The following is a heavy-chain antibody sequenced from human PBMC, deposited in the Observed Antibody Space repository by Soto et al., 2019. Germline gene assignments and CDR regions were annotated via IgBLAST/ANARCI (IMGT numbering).Heavy chain of an antibody. CDR2: INHRGSW. J-gene: IGHJ6*02. Sequence: PSETLSLTCTVTGGSMTSGDQYWTWIRHRPGEGLEWFGDINHRGSWYYSPSLKSRVSMSVDSSKNQFSLNLRSVTAADTAGYHCASRGIYGAGSCHYHYGMGVWRQGTMVAAS. CDR1: GGSMTSGDQY. V-gene: IGHV4-31*03. D-gene: IGHD3-10*01. CDR3: ASRGIYGAGSCHYHYGMGV.